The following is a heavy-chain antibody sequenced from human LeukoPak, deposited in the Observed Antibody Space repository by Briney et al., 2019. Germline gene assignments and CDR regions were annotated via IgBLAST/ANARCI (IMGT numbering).Heavy chain of an antibody. J-gene: IGHJ3*02. CDR2: IKEDGSEK. Sequence: GGSLRLSCGASGFRSGIHWMSWVRQAPGKGLEWVANIKEDGSEKYYVESVKGRFTISRDDAKNSVYLQMNSLTVEDTAVYYCARAAAIKAGAFDIWGQGTMVTVSS. V-gene: IGHV3-7*04. CDR3: ARAAAIKAGAFDI. CDR1: GFRSGIHW. D-gene: IGHD2-2*02.